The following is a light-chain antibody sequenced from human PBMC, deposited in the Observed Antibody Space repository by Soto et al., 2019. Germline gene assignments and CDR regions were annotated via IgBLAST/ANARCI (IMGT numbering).Light chain of an antibody. J-gene: IGKJ2*01. V-gene: IGKV1-39*01. CDR3: QQSYTSPYT. CDR2: GSF. CDR1: QSISSF. Sequence: DLQMTQSPSSLSVSVGDRVTITCRASQSISSFLHWFQQKPGKAPNLLIFGSFNLQSGVPSRFSGSGSGTDFTLTITSLQPEDSATYYCQQSYTSPYTFGQGTKLEI.